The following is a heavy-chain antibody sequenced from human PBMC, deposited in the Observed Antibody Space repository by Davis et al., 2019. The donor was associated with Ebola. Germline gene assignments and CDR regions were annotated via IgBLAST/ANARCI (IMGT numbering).Heavy chain of an antibody. CDR3: ANLQAGAFDI. J-gene: IGHJ3*02. CDR1: GFTFSNYA. Sequence: PWGSLRLSCAASGFTFSNYAMHWVRQAPGKGLEWVAVISYDGSNKYYADSVKGRFTISRDNSKNTLYLQMNSLRAEDTAVYYCANLQAGAFDIWGQGTMVTVSS. D-gene: IGHD4-11*01. V-gene: IGHV3-30*18. CDR2: ISYDGSNK.